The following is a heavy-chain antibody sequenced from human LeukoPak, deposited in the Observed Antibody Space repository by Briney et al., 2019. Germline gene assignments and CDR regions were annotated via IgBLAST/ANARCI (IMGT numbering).Heavy chain of an antibody. CDR1: GYTLTELS. CDR3: ARGTSHSKETYDAFDI. V-gene: IGHV1-24*01. Sequence: ASVKVSCKVSGYTLTELSMHWVRQAPGKGLEWMGGFDPEDGETIYAQKFQGRVTMTEDTSTDTAYMELSSLRSEDTAVYYCARGTSHSKETYDAFDIWGQGTMVTVSS. CDR2: FDPEDGET. J-gene: IGHJ3*02.